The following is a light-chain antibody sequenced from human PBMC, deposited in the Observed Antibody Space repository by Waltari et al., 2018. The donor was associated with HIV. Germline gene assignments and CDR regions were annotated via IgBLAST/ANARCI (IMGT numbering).Light chain of an antibody. V-gene: IGLV1-40*01. Sequence: QSVLTQPPSVSGAPGQRVPISCTGSSSNIGAGYDVHWYQHLPGTAPKLLIYGNINRPSGVPDRFSGSKSGTSASLAITGLQAEDEADYYCQSYDSSLSGWVFGGGTKLTVL. J-gene: IGLJ3*02. CDR2: GNI. CDR1: SSNIGAGYD. CDR3: QSYDSSLSGWV.